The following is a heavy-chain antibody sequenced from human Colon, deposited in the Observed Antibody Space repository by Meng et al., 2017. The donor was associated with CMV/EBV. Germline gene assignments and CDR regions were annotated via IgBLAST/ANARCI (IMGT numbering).Heavy chain of an antibody. CDR2: INHGGST. Sequence: SETLSLTCTVSGGSFSAYFWTWIRQPPGKGLEWIGEINHGGSTNYHPSLKSRVTISVDTSKNQFSLRLASVTAADTAVYYCARDHNPIPGEFDHWGQGTLVTVSS. J-gene: IGHJ4*02. CDR1: GGSFSAYF. D-gene: IGHD3-16*01. V-gene: IGHV4-34*01. CDR3: ARDHNPIPGEFDH.